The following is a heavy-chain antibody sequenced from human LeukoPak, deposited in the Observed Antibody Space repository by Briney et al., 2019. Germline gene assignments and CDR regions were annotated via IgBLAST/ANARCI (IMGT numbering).Heavy chain of an antibody. V-gene: IGHV3-74*01. J-gene: IGHJ4*02. CDR2: IASDGSST. D-gene: IGHD4-23*01. CDR1: GFTFSSYW. CDR3: ARGRPHGNDY. Sequence: GGSLRLSCAASGFTFSSYWMNWVSHAPGKGLVWVSRIASDGSSTTYADSVKGRFSISRDNAKNTLYLQMNSLRVEDTAVYYCARGRPHGNDYWGQGTLVTVSS.